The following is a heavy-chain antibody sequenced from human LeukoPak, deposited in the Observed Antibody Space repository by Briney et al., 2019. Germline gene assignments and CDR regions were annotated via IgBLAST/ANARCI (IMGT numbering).Heavy chain of an antibody. CDR3: ARRAVDNSYYYYMDV. Sequence: ASLKVSCKASGYPFSSYDINWVRQVTGQGLEWMGWMNPKSGNTGYAQKFQGRVTITRNTSISTAYMEVSSLRYEDTAVYYCARRAVDNSYYYYMDVWGKGTTVTDSS. D-gene: IGHD6-19*01. CDR1: GYPFSSYD. CDR2: MNPKSGNT. J-gene: IGHJ6*03. V-gene: IGHV1-8*03.